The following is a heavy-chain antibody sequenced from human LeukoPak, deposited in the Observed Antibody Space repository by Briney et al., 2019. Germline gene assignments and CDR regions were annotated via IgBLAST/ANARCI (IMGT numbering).Heavy chain of an antibody. V-gene: IGHV3-30*02. CDR1: GFTFSTYG. CDR2: IQYDGIIK. J-gene: IGHJ4*02. Sequence: GGSLRLSCAASGFTFSTYGMHWVRQAPGKGLEWVAFIQYDGIIKFYADSVKGRFTISRDSSKNTVYLQMNSLRPEDTAVYYCAKEVQLLPFDYWGQGSLVTVSS. CDR3: AKEVQLLPFDY. D-gene: IGHD6-6*01.